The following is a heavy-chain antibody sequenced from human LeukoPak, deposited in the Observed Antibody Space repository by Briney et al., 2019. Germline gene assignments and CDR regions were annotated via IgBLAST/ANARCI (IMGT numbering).Heavy chain of an antibody. CDR2: ISAYNGNT. D-gene: IGHD1-14*01. J-gene: IGHJ5*02. CDR1: NYTFANYG. V-gene: IGHV1-18*01. Sequence: ASVKVSCKASNYTFANYGITWVRQAPGQGLEGMGWISAYNGNTDYAQKLQDRVTMTTDTSTSTAYMELRSLRSDDTAVYYCARERRRQPRKGWFDPWGQGTLVTVAS. CDR3: ARERRRQPRKGWFDP.